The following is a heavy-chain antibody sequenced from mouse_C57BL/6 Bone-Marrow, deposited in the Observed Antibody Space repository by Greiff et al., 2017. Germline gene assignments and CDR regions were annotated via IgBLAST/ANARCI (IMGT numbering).Heavy chain of an antibody. D-gene: IGHD1-1*01. CDR3: APITTVVPSFDY. V-gene: IGHV14-3*01. J-gene: IGHJ2*01. CDR2: IDPANGNT. CDR1: GFNIKNTY. Sequence: EVKLMESVAELVRPGASVKLSCTASGFNIKNTYMHWVKQRPEQGLEWIGRIDPANGNTKYAPKFQGKATITADTSSNTAYLQLSSLTSADTAIYYCAPITTVVPSFDYWGQGTTLTVSS.